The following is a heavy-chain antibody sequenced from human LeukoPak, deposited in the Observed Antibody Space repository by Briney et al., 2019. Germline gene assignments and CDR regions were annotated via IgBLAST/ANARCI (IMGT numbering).Heavy chain of an antibody. D-gene: IGHD6-19*01. CDR1: GLTFSSYW. V-gene: IGHV3-7*01. Sequence: PGGSLRLSCAASGLTFSSYWMSWVRQAPGKGLEWVASLKQDGSEKYYVDSVKGRFTISRDNAKTSLYLQMNSLRAEDTAVYYCARQIGWRDAFDIWGQGTVVIVSS. CDR2: LKQDGSEK. J-gene: IGHJ3*02. CDR3: ARQIGWRDAFDI.